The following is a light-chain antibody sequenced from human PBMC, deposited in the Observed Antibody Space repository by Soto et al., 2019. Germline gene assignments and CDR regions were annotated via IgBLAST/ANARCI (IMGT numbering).Light chain of an antibody. V-gene: IGKV3-20*01. CDR1: QSLTRSF. J-gene: IGKJ4*01. CDR2: GAS. Sequence: EIVLTQSPGTLSLSPGERATLSCRASQSLTRSFLAWYQHKPGQAPRLLIYGASSRATGIPDRFSGSGSGTDFTLSISRLEPEDFAVYYCHQYGRSPPTFGGGTRVEIK. CDR3: HQYGRSPPT.